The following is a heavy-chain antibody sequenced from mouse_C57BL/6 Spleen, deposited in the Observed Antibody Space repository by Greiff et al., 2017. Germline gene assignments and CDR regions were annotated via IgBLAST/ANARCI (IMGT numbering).Heavy chain of an antibody. D-gene: IGHD2-5*01. CDR1: GYTFTDYN. Sequence: VQLQQSGPELVKPGASVKIPCKASGYTFTDYNMDWVKQSHGKSLEWIGDINPNNGGTIYNQKFKGKATLTVDKSSSTAYMELRSLTSEDTAVYYCARSGYSNYVSYYFDYWGQGTTLTVSS. V-gene: IGHV1-18*01. CDR2: INPNNGGT. J-gene: IGHJ2*01. CDR3: ARSGYSNYVSYYFDY.